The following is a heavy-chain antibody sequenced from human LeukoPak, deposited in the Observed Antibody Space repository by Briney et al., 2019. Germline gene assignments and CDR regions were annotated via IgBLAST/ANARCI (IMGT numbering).Heavy chain of an antibody. CDR2: IKSKNDGGTR. D-gene: IGHD1-14*01. J-gene: IGHJ4*02. CDR3: TTDGGITIRPLFDF. V-gene: IGHV3-15*01. Sequence: GGSLRLSCAASGFTFSSYWMSWVRQAPGKGLEWVGRIKSKNDGGTRDYAAPVRGRFTISTDDSKITSYLQMNNPKIEDTAVYYCTTDGGITIRPLFDFWGQGTLVTVSS. CDR1: GFTFSSYW.